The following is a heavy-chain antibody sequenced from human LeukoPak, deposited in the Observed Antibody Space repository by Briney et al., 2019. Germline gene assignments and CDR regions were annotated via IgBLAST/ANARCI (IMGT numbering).Heavy chain of an antibody. CDR3: AKSGSISSLNI. CDR1: GGSISSGGYY. CDR2: IYYSGST. J-gene: IGHJ3*02. Sequence: SETLSLTCTVSGGSISSGGYYWSWIRQHPGKGLEWIGYIYYSGSTHYNPSLKSRVTISVDTSKNQFSLKLSSVTAADAAVYYCAKSGSISSLNIWGQGTMVTVSS. V-gene: IGHV4-31*03. D-gene: IGHD6-25*01.